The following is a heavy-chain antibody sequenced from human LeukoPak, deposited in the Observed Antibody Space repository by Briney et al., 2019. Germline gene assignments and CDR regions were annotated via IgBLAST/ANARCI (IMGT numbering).Heavy chain of an antibody. CDR3: ASSSSGYYYFDY. D-gene: IGHD3-22*01. J-gene: IGHJ4*02. CDR1: GXSISSYY. V-gene: IGHV4-59*01. Sequence: PSETLSLTCTVSGXSISSYYWSWIRQPPGKGLEWIGYIYYSGSTNYNPSLKSRVTISVDTSKNQFSLKLSSVTAADTAVYYCASSSSGYYYFDYWGQGTLVTVSS. CDR2: IYYSGST.